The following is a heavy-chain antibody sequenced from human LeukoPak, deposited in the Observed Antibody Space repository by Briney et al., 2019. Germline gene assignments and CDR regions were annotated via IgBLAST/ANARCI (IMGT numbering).Heavy chain of an antibody. CDR1: GFTFSSYW. V-gene: IGHV3-7*04. CDR3: ARGYCSGGSCYSGYYYYYMDV. CDR2: IKQDGSEK. Sequence: GGSLRLSCAASGFTFSSYWMTWVRQAPGKGLEWVANIKQDGSEKNYVDSVKGRFTISRDNAKNSLYLQMNSLRAEDTAVYYCARGYCSGGSCYSGYYYYYMDVWGKGTTVTVSS. D-gene: IGHD2-15*01. J-gene: IGHJ6*03.